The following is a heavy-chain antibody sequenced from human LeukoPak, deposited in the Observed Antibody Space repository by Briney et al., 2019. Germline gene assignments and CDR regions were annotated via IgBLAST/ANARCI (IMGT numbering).Heavy chain of an antibody. Sequence: MPSGTLSLTCAVSGGSISSSNWWSWVRQPPGKGLEWIGEIYHSGSTNYNPSLKSRVTISVDKSKNQFSLKLSSVTAADTAVYYCARAAIWSGYSQLPYYFDYWGQGTLVTVSS. CDR2: IYHSGST. CDR1: GGSISSSNW. D-gene: IGHD3-3*01. CDR3: ARAAIWSGYSQLPYYFDY. V-gene: IGHV4-4*02. J-gene: IGHJ4*02.